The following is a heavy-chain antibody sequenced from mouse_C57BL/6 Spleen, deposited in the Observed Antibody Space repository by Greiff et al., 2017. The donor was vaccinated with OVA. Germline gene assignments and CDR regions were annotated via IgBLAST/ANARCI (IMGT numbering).Heavy chain of an antibody. CDR3: ARSAGPRAWFAY. V-gene: IGHV1-72*01. D-gene: IGHD3-1*01. J-gene: IGHJ3*01. CDR2: IDPNSGGT. Sequence: QVHVKQPGAELVKPGASVKLSCKASGYTFTSYWMHWVKQRPGRGLEWIGRIDPNSGGTKYNEKFKSKATLTVDKPSSTAYMQLSSLTSEEYAVYYCARSAGPRAWFAYWGQGTLVTVSA. CDR1: GYTFTSYW.